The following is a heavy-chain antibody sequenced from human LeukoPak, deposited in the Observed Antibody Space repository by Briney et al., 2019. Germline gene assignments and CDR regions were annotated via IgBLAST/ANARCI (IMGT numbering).Heavy chain of an antibody. Sequence: SETLSLTCTVSGGSISSGSYYWSWIRQPAAKGLEWIGRIYTSGSTNYNPSLKSQVTISVDTSKNQFSLKLSSVTAADTAVYYCARDRDYGGNSGAFDIWGQGTMVTVSS. CDR1: GGSISSGSYY. D-gene: IGHD4-23*01. V-gene: IGHV4-61*02. CDR3: ARDRDYGGNSGAFDI. CDR2: IYTSGST. J-gene: IGHJ3*02.